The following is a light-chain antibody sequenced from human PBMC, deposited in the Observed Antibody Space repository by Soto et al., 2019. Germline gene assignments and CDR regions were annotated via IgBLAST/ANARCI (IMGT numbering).Light chain of an antibody. CDR2: DAS. CDR3: QHYTKCPLT. V-gene: IGKV3-11*01. J-gene: IGKJ4*01. CDR1: EIIYNF. Sequence: DIVLTQSPATLSVSAGERATITCRASEIIYNFLAWYQLRPGKAPRLLIPDASNMATGVPARFSGSGSGTDFTLTINNLEPEDSAVYYCQHYTKCPLTFGGGTKVDIK.